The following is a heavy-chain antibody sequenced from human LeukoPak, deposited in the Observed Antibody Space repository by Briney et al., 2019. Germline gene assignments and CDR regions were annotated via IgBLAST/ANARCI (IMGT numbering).Heavy chain of an antibody. CDR3: ARDWYCSSSICYTDRNWFDP. Sequence: GGSLRLSCAASGFTFSDYYMSWIRQAPGNGLEWVSYISTTSSYTDYADSVRGRFTISRDNAKNLLYLQMNSLRPEDTAVYYCARDWYCSSSICYTDRNWFDPWGQGTLVTVSS. D-gene: IGHD2-2*02. CDR1: GFTFSDYY. V-gene: IGHV3-11*05. CDR2: ISTTSSYT. J-gene: IGHJ5*02.